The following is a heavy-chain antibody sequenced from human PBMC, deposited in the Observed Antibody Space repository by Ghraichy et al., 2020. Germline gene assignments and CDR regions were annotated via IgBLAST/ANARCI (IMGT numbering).Heavy chain of an antibody. V-gene: IGHV3-21*06. Sequence: SGFPFRKFSLSWVRQAPVKGLALVSSLSSVSSFIYYADSVKGRFTISSDDPSDSLFLQMTSLRAEDTALYYCGITGTSFFLPLVDYWGRGSLITVSS. CDR3: GITGTSFFLPLVDY. CDR1: GFPFRKFS. D-gene: IGHD1-14*01. CDR2: LSSVSSFI. J-gene: IGHJ4*02.